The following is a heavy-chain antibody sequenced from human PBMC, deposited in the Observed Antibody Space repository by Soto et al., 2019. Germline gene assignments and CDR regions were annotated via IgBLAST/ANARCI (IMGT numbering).Heavy chain of an antibody. Sequence: SETLSLTCTVSGGSISSGGYYWSWLRQHPGKGLEWIGYIYYSGSTYYNPSLKSRVTISVDTSKNQLSLKLSSVTAADTAVYYCPKGSDGSGYLWPPGFDYWRQGTLVTSPQ. V-gene: IGHV4-31*03. D-gene: IGHD3-22*01. CDR2: IYYSGST. CDR1: GGSISSGGYY. CDR3: PKGSDGSGYLWPPGFDY. J-gene: IGHJ4*02.